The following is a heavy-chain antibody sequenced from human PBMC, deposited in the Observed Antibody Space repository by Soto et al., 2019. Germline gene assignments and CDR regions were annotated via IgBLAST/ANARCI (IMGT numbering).Heavy chain of an antibody. J-gene: IGHJ6*02. CDR3: AREDDGGDRDYYGLDV. V-gene: IGHV4-30-4*01. Sequence: QVQLQESGPGLVRPSQTLSLTCTVSGGSISYDHYHWTWIRQPPGKGLEWIGYIHYSGSVFYNPSPQSRLCMSVDTSKHLFSLKLSSVTAADTAVYFCAREDDGGDRDYYGLDVWGQGTTVTVSS. D-gene: IGHD2-21*02. CDR1: GGSISYDHYH. CDR2: IHYSGSV.